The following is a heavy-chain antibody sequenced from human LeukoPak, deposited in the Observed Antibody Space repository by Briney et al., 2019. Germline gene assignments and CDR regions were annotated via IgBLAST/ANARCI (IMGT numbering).Heavy chain of an antibody. J-gene: IGHJ6*02. V-gene: IGHV1-69*04. CDR3: ASVKGGISMVRGATPHYYYGMDV. D-gene: IGHD3-10*01. Sequence: SVKVSCKASGGTFSSYAISWVRQAPGQGLEWMGRIIPILGIANYAQKFQGRVTITADKSTSTAYMELSSLRSEDTAVYYCASVKGGISMVRGATPHYYYGMDVWGQGTMVTVSS. CDR2: IIPILGIA. CDR1: GGTFSSYA.